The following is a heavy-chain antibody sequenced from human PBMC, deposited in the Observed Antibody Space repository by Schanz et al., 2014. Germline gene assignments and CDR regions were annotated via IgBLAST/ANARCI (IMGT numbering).Heavy chain of an antibody. CDR3: ARDGGRDGYNLAFDV. J-gene: IGHJ3*01. CDR2: IYSADST. CDR1: GFTVSSNY. Sequence: VQLVESGGGVVQPGGSLRLSCGVSGFTVSSNYMTWVRQAPGKGLEWVSFIYSADSTYYADSVKGRFTISRDNSKNTLYLQMNSLRAEDTAVYFCARDGGRDGYNLAFDVWGQGTLVTVSS. D-gene: IGHD5-12*01. V-gene: IGHV3-66*01.